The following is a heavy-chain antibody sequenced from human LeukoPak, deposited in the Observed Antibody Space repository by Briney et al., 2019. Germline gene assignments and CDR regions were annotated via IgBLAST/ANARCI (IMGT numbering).Heavy chain of an antibody. D-gene: IGHD1-26*01. V-gene: IGHV4-34*01. Sequence: GSLRPSCAASGFTFSTYAMSWVRQAPGKGLEWIGEINHSGSTNYNPSLKSRVTISVDTSKNQFSLKLSSVTAADTAVYYCARGSYWMDYYFYYWGQGTLVTVSS. CDR2: INHSGST. CDR1: GFTFSTYA. J-gene: IGHJ4*02. CDR3: ARGSYWMDYYFYY.